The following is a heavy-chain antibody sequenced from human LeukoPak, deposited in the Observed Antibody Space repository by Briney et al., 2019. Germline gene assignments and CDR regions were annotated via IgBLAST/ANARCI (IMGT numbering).Heavy chain of an antibody. V-gene: IGHV4-59*01. Sequence: SETLSLTCTVSSGSISSNYWRWNRHPQGKGLPSTGSINYSRRTNYNASLKSRVTISVATSKNKFSLKLNSVTAADTGVYYCAGGRNCYYFDYWGQGTLVTVSS. D-gene: IGHD1-14*01. CDR3: AGGRNCYYFDY. CDR1: SGSISSNY. CDR2: INYSRRT. J-gene: IGHJ4*02.